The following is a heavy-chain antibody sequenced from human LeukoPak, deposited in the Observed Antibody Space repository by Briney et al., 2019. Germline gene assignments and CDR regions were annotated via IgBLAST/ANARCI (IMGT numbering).Heavy chain of an antibody. Sequence: SETLSLTCTVSGGSISSSSYYWGWIRQPPGKGLEWIGSIYYSGSTYYNPSLKGRVTISVDTSKNQFSLKLSSVTAADTAVYYCARDHEVRGVIIDAFDIWGQGTMVTVSS. CDR2: IYYSGST. J-gene: IGHJ3*02. D-gene: IGHD3-10*01. CDR3: ARDHEVRGVIIDAFDI. CDR1: GGSISSSSYY. V-gene: IGHV4-39*07.